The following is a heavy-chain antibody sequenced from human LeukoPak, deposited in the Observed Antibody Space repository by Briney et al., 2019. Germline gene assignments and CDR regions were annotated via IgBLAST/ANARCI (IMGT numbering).Heavy chain of an antibody. CDR3: AKIDDSENWFDP. CDR1: GYSINSGFY. V-gene: IGHV4-38-2*02. J-gene: IGHJ5*02. D-gene: IGHD3-16*01. Sequence: ETLSLTCTVSGYSINSGFYWAWIRQPPGKGLEWIGSIYHSGNTYCNPSLKSRVTISVDTSKNQFSLKLSSVTAADTAVYYCAKIDDSENWFDPWGQGTLVAVSS. CDR2: IYHSGNT.